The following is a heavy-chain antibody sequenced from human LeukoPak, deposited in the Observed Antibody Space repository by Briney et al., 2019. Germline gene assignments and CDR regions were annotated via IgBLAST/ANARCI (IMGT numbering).Heavy chain of an antibody. Sequence: LRLSCAASGFTFSSYAMHWVRQPPGKGLEWIGYIYYSGSTYFNPSLKSRVTISVDTSKNQFSLKLSSVTAADTAVYYCARDPEYGDYRYGMDVWGQGTTVTVSS. J-gene: IGHJ6*02. CDR2: IYYSGST. CDR3: ARDPEYGDYRYGMDV. CDR1: GFTFSSYAMH. D-gene: IGHD4-17*01. V-gene: IGHV4-30-4*01.